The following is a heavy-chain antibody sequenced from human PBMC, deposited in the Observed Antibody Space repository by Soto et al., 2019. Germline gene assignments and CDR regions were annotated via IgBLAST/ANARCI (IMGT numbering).Heavy chain of an antibody. Sequence: GGSLRLSCAASGFTFSSYGMHLVRQAPGKGLECVSVIWYDGSNKYYADSVKGRFTISRDNSKHTLYLQMNSLRAEDTAVYYCPRGGVYYGSGSYYAPLYYYYGMDVWGQGTTVTVSS. CDR1: GFTFSSYG. CDR3: PRGGVYYGSGSYYAPLYYYYGMDV. J-gene: IGHJ6*02. D-gene: IGHD3-10*01. V-gene: IGHV3-33*01. CDR2: IWYDGSNK.